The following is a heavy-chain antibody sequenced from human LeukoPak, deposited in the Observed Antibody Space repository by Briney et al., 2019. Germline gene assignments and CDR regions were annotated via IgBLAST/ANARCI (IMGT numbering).Heavy chain of an antibody. CDR1: GGSMSPYY. CDR3: ARVSSGYNPEDRDAFDI. J-gene: IGHJ3*02. D-gene: IGHD5-24*01. V-gene: IGHV4-59*01. CDR2: MYYSGST. Sequence: SETLSLTCTVSGGSMSPYYWTWIRQPPGKGLEWIGYMYYSGSTNYNPSLKSRVTISVDTSKNQFSLKLSSVTAADTAVYYCARVSSGYNPEDRDAFDIWGQGTMVTVSS.